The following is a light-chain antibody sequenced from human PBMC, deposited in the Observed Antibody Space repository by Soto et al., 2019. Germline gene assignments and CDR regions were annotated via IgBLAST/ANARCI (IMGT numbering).Light chain of an antibody. CDR2: GAS. J-gene: IGKJ1*01. CDR1: QSISSY. V-gene: IGKV1-39*01. CDR3: QQSYSTPRT. Sequence: DIQMTQSPSSLSASVGDRVTITCRASQSISSYLNWYQQKPGKVPKLLIYGASSLQSGVPSRFSGSGSGTDFTLTINSLQPEDFATFYCQQSYSTPRTFGQGTKVEIK.